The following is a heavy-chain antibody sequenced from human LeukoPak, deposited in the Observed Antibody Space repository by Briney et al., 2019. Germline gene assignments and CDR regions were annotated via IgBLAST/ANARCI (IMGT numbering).Heavy chain of an antibody. V-gene: IGHV3-23*01. D-gene: IGHD6-19*01. J-gene: IGHJ4*02. CDR3: AKEGGPLSGWYFY. Sequence: GRSLRLSCAASGFTFSSYAMSWVRQAPRKGLEWVSAISGSGGSTYYADSVKGRFTISRGNSKDTLYLQMNSLRAEDTAVYYCAKEGGPLSGWYFYWGQGTLVTVSS. CDR2: ISGSGGST. CDR1: GFTFSSYA.